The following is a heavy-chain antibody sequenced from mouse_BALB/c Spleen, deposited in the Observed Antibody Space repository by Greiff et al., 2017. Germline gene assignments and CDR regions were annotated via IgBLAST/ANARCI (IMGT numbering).Heavy chain of an antibody. CDR3: ARESYEDGFAY. CDR1: GFNITDTS. J-gene: IGHJ3*01. D-gene: IGHD2-3*01. CDR2: IDPANGNT. V-gene: IGHV14-3*02. Sequence: VQLQQSGAELVKPGASVKLSCTASGFNITDTSMHWVKQRPEQGLEWIGRIDPANGNTKYDPKFQGKATITADTSSNTAYLQLSSLTSEDTAVYYGARESYEDGFAYWGQGTLVTGSA.